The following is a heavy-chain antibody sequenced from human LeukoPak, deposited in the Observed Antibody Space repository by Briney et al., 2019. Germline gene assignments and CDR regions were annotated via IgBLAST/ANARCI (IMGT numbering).Heavy chain of an antibody. CDR3: AKDRIRLGYDSSGFHFDY. V-gene: IGHV3-30*02. D-gene: IGHD3-22*01. CDR2: IRYDGSNK. J-gene: IGHJ4*02. Sequence: GGPLRLSCAASGFTFSSYGMHWVRQAPGKGLEWVAFIRYDGSNKYYADSVKGRFTISRDNSKNTLYLQMNSLRAEDTAVYYCAKDRIRLGYDSSGFHFDYWGQGTLVTVSS. CDR1: GFTFSSYG.